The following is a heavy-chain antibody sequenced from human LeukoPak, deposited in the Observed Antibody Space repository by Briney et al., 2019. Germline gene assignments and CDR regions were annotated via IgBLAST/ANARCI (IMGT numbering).Heavy chain of an antibody. CDR2: INHSGST. D-gene: IGHD5-18*01. Sequence: SETLSLTCAVYGGSFSGYYWSWIRQPPGKGLEWIGEINHSGSTNYNPSLKSRVTISVDTSKNQFSLKLSSVTAADTAVYYCARHTAAMAMGAYYYYYYYMDVWGKGTTVTVSS. CDR3: ARHTAAMAMGAYYYYYYYMDV. J-gene: IGHJ6*03. V-gene: IGHV4-34*01. CDR1: GGSFSGYY.